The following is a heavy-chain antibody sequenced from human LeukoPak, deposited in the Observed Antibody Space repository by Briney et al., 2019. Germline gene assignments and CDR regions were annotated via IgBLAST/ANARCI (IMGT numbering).Heavy chain of an antibody. CDR1: GYTFTIYY. D-gene: IGHD3-22*01. J-gene: IGHJ5*02. CDR3: ARQGRSGSYSAFNWFDP. CDR2: INPTGGST. Sequence: ASVKVSCKASGYTFTIYYRHWVRQAPGQGLEWMGIINPTGGSTTYAQKFQGRVTMTRDMSTNTVYMELSSLRSEDTAVYYCARQGRSGSYSAFNWFDPWGQGTLVTVSS. V-gene: IGHV1-46*01.